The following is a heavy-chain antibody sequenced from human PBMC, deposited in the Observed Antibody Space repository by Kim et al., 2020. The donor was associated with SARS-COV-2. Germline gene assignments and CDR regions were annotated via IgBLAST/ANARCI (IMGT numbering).Heavy chain of an antibody. CDR3: TTGVGSYFDY. J-gene: IGHJ4*02. V-gene: IGHV3-23*01. D-gene: IGHD7-27*01. Sequence: GGSLRLSCAGSGFTFSSYVMRWVRQAPGEGLEWVSSISGSGGTTYYADSVKGRFTISRDNSRDTLYLQMSSLRADDTAVYYCTTGVGSYFDYWGQGTLVT. CDR1: GFTFSSYV. CDR2: ISGSGGTT.